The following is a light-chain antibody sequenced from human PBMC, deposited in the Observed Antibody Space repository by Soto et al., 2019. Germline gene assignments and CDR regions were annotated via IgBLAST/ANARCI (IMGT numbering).Light chain of an antibody. J-gene: IGKJ4*01. CDR2: DAS. V-gene: IGKV3-15*01. CDR1: QSAISN. CDR3: HQYAKLPLT. Sequence: SLSPVTLSVTPRERVTVSCRASQSAISNLAWYQQKPGQTPRLLIYDASTRATDIPARFSGSGSGTDFTLTISSLLSEDFAVYYCHQYAKLPLTFGGGTMVAIK.